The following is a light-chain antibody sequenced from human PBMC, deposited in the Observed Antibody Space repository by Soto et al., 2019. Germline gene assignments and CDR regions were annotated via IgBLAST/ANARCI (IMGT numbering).Light chain of an antibody. J-gene: IGKJ1*01. V-gene: IGKV3-11*01. Sequence: EIVFTRSPGTLSLSPGERATLSCRASQSVSSYLAWYQQKPGKAPRLLIYDASNRDTGIPARFSGSGSGTDFTLTISSLEPEDFAVYYCQQRSNWPRTFGQGTKVDIK. CDR2: DAS. CDR1: QSVSSY. CDR3: QQRSNWPRT.